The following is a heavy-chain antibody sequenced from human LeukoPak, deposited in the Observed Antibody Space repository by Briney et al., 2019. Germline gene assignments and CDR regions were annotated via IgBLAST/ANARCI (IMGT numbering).Heavy chain of an antibody. Sequence: GRSLRLSCAASGFTFSIYAMVWVRQAPGKGLEWVAVTSYDGSNKYYADSVKGRFTISRDNSNNTLYLQMSSLRAEDTAVYYCARDWGVDSWGQGTLVTVSS. CDR2: TSYDGSNK. CDR1: GFTFSIYA. V-gene: IGHV3-30*04. J-gene: IGHJ4*02. D-gene: IGHD3-10*01. CDR3: ARDWGVDS.